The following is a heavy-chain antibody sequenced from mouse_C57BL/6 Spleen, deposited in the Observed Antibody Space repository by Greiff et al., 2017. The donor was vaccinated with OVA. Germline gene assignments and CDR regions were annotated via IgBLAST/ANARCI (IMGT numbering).Heavy chain of an antibody. V-gene: IGHV14-2*01. D-gene: IGHD1-1*01. CDR2: IDPEDGET. CDR1: GFNIKDYY. Sequence: VQLQQSGAELVKPGASVKLSCTASGFNIKDYYMHWVKQRTEQGLEWIGRIDPEDGETKNAPKFQGKATITADTSSNTAYLQLSSLTSEDAAVYYCARGGSLFDYWGQGTTLTVSS. J-gene: IGHJ2*01. CDR3: ARGGSLFDY.